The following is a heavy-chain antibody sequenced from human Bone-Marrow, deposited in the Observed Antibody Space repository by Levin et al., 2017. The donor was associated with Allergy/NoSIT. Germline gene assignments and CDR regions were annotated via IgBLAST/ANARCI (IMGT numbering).Heavy chain of an antibody. Sequence: SETLSLTCTVSGGSISNGGYYWNWIRQHPGKGLEWIGYIYYSGATYYSPSLQGRVSISVDTSTNEFSLKLNSLTAADTAVYYCARGMILATIFGAYDIWGQGTMVTVSS. CDR2: IYYSGAT. J-gene: IGHJ3*02. CDR3: ARGMILATIFGAYDI. V-gene: IGHV4-31*03. D-gene: IGHD3-22*01. CDR1: GGSISNGGYY.